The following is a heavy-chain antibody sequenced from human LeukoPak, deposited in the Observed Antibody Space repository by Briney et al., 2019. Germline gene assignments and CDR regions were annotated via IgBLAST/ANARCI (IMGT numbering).Heavy chain of an antibody. Sequence: SETLSLTCAVYGGSFSGYYWSWIRQPPGKGLEWIGEINHSGSTNYNPSLKSRVTISVDRSKNQFSLKLSSVTAADTAVYYCARVGGGFYYGSGTTPPWFDPWGQGTLVTVSS. CDR1: GGSFSGYY. CDR3: ARVGGGFYYGSGTTPPWFDP. D-gene: IGHD3-10*01. V-gene: IGHV4-34*01. CDR2: INHSGST. J-gene: IGHJ5*02.